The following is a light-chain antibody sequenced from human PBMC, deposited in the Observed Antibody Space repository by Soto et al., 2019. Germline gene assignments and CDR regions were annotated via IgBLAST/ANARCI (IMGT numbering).Light chain of an antibody. J-gene: IGLJ1*01. V-gene: IGLV2-8*01. CDR1: IDDVGSYNY. Sequence: QSALAQPPSASGSPGQSVTISCTGTIDDVGSYNYVSWYQQHPDEAPKLLIYEVSKRPSGVPDRFSGSKSGNTASLTVSGLQAEDEADYYCSSYAGRTLYVFGTGTKVTVL. CDR3: SSYAGRTLYV. CDR2: EVS.